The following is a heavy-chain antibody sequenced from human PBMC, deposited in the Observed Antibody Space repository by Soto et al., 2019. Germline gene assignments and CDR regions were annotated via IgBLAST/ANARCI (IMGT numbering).Heavy chain of an antibody. Sequence: SETLSLTCTVSGGSISSGDYYWSWIRQPPGKGLEWIGYIYYSGSTYYNPSLKSRVTISVDTSKNQFSLKLSSVTAADTAVYYCARLGYSYGLYYFDYWGQGTLVTVS. CDR2: IYYSGST. CDR3: ARLGYSYGLYYFDY. V-gene: IGHV4-30-4*01. J-gene: IGHJ4*02. CDR1: GGSISSGDYY. D-gene: IGHD5-18*01.